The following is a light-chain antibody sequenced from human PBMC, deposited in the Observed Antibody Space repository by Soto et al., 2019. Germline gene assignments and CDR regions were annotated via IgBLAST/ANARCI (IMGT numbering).Light chain of an antibody. CDR3: QQYNNWPPGKT. Sequence: EIVMTQSPSTLSGSPGERATLSCMASQSVSSNLAWYQQKPGQAPRLLIYGASTRATGIPARFSGSGSGTEFTLTISSLQSEDFAVYYCQQYNNWPPGKTFGQGTKVDI. J-gene: IGKJ1*01. CDR2: GAS. CDR1: QSVSSN. V-gene: IGKV3-15*01.